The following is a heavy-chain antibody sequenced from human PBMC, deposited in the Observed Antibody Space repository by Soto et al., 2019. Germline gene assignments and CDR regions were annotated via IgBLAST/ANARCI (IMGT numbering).Heavy chain of an antibody. CDR2: FDPEDGET. V-gene: IGHV1-24*01. CDR3: ATDSAARYDAFDI. CDR1: GYTLTELS. Sequence: GASVNVSCKVSGYTLTELSMHWVRQAPGKGLEWMGGFDPEDGETIYAQKFQGRVTMAEDTSTDTAYMELSSLRSEDTAVYYCATDSAARYDAFDIWGQGTMVTVSS. J-gene: IGHJ3*02. D-gene: IGHD6-6*01.